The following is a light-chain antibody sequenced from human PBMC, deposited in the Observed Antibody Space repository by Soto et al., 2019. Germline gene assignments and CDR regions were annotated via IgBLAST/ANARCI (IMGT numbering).Light chain of an antibody. Sequence: QSVVTQEPSLTVSQGGTVTLTCASSTGAVTSGYYPNWFQQKPGQAPRALIYNTSNKHSWTPARFSGSLLGGKAALTLSGVQPEDEAEYYCLLYYGAAGVFGGGTKLTVL. CDR3: LLYYGAAGV. J-gene: IGLJ2*01. CDR1: TGAVTSGYY. CDR2: NTS. V-gene: IGLV7-43*01.